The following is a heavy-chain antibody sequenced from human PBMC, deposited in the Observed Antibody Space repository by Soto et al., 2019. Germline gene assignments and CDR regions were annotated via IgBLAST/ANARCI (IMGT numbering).Heavy chain of an antibody. J-gene: IGHJ4*02. V-gene: IGHV3-30-3*01. D-gene: IGHD6-13*01. Sequence: GGSLRLSCAASGFTFSSYAMHWVRQAPGKGLEWVAVISYAGSNKYYADSVKGRFTISRDNSKNTLYLQMNSLRAEDTAVYYCAGESSSWYLDYWGQGTLVTVSS. CDR3: AGESSSWYLDY. CDR1: GFTFSSYA. CDR2: ISYAGSNK.